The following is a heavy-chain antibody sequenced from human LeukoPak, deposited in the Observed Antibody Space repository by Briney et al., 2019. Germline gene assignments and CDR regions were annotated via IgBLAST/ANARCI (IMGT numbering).Heavy chain of an antibody. CDR2: ISAYNGNT. D-gene: IGHD6-13*01. CDR1: GYTFTSYG. V-gene: IGHV1-18*01. J-gene: IGHJ5*02. CDR3: ARDRRSVAAAGIIFDP. Sequence: ASVKVSCKASGYTFTSYGISWVRQAPEQGLEWMGWISAYNGNTNSAQKLQSRVTMTTDTSTSTAYMELRSLRSDDTAVYYCARDRRSVAAAGIIFDPWGQGTLVTVSS.